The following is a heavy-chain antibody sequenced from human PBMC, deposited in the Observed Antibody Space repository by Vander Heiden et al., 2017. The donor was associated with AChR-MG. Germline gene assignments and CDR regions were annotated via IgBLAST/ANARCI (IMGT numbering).Heavy chain of an antibody. CDR1: GGSISSYY. J-gene: IGHJ6*02. CDR3: AREIRTAVTMSGPKDSYYYYNGLDV. D-gene: IGHD4-4*01. V-gene: IGHV4-59*01. CDR2: IHYSGNS. Sequence: QLQLHDSGPVLCKPSEPHSLTCTVPGGSISSYYWSWIRQPPGKELEWIGYIHYSGNSAYNPSLKNRVTISVDTSKNQFSLRLNSVTAADTAVFYCAREIRTAVTMSGPKDSYYYYNGLDVWGQGTTVTVSS.